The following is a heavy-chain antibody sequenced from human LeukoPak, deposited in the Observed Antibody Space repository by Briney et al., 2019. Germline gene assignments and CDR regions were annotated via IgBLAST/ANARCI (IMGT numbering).Heavy chain of an antibody. CDR1: GFTFSSYS. CDR2: VRSSGSPR. Sequence: GSLRLSCAASGFTFSSYSMNWVRQAPGKRLEWVSYVRSSGSPRYYADSVKGRFTISRDDAKSSLYLQMDNLRDEDTAVYYCVRDPDALDFWGQGTLVTVSP. CDR3: VRDPDALDF. J-gene: IGHJ4*02. V-gene: IGHV3-48*02.